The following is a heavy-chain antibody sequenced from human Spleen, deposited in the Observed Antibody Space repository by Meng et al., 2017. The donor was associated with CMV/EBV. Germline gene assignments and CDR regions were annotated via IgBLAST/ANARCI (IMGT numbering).Heavy chain of an antibody. CDR1: GFTFSSYA. CDR3: ARDRATVTPRAAFDI. CDR2: ISYDGSNK. Sequence: LSLTCAASGFTFSSYAMHWVRQAPGKGLEWVAVISYDGSNKYYADSVKGRFTISRDNSKNTLYLQMNSLRAEDTAVYYCARDRATVTPRAAFDIWGQGTMVTVSS. V-gene: IGHV3-30-3*01. D-gene: IGHD4-17*01. J-gene: IGHJ3*02.